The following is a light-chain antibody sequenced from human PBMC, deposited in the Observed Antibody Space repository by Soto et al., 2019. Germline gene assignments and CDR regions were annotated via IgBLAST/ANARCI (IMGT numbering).Light chain of an antibody. V-gene: IGKV3-20*01. J-gene: IGKJ1*01. Sequence: EIVLTQSPGTLSLSPGERATISCRASQRVSSNYLAWYQQKPGQAPRLLIYAAGNRAGGIPDRFGGSGSGTDFTLTVSRLEPEDFAVYYCQQYGSAPWTFGQGTKVEI. CDR2: AAG. CDR3: QQYGSAPWT. CDR1: QRVSSNY.